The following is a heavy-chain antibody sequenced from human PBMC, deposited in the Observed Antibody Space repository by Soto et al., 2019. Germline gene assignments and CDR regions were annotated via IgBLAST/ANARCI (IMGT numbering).Heavy chain of an antibody. CDR3: TTYHGDYNFDH. CDR1: GYTLNEVA. D-gene: IGHD4-17*01. CDR2: FDPDETET. V-gene: IGHV1-24*01. J-gene: IGHJ5*02. Sequence: ASVKVSCKVSGYTLNEVAMHWVRQAPGKGLEWLGGFDPDETETIYAQHFQGRVTMTEDTSTDTVYMELSSLRSEDTALYFCTTYHGDYNFDHWGQGTLVTVSS.